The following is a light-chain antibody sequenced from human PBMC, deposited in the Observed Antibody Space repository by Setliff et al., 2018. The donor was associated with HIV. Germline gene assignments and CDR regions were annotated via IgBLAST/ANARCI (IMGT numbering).Light chain of an antibody. V-gene: IGLV2-14*02. CDR2: DVS. Sequence: QSVLTQPASVSGSPGQSITISCTGTSSDVGSYNLVSWYQQHPGKAPKVMIYDVSNRPSGVSIRFSGSKSGNTAPLTISGLQAEDEADYYCNSFTGSSTYVFGTGTKVTVL. J-gene: IGLJ1*01. CDR1: SSDVGSYNL. CDR3: NSFTGSSTYV.